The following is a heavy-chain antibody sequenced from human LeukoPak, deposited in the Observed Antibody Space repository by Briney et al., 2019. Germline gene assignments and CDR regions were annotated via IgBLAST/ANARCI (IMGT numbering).Heavy chain of an antibody. CDR2: ISGSGGST. J-gene: IGHJ4*02. D-gene: IGHD3-3*01. V-gene: IGHV3-23*01. Sequence: GGSLRLSCAASGFTFSSYAMSWVRQAPGKRLEWVSAISGSGGSTYHADSVKGRFTISRDNSKNTLYLQMNSLRAEDAAVYYCAKEDFWSGPDLLYLDYWCQGTLVTVSS. CDR1: GFTFSSYA. CDR3: AKEDFWSGPDLLYLDY.